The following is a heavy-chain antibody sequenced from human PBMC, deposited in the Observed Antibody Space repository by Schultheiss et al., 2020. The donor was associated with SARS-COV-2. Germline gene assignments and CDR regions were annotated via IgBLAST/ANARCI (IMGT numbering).Heavy chain of an antibody. CDR3: ARDSEYSSGWFGGY. V-gene: IGHV3-33*01. CDR1: GFTFSSYG. CDR2: IWYDGSNK. Sequence: GESLKISCAASGFTFSSYGMHWVRQAPGKGLEWVAVIWYDGSNKYYADSVKGRFTISRDNSKNTLYLQMNSLRAEDTAVYYCARDSEYSSGWFGGYWGQGTLVTVSS. D-gene: IGHD6-19*01. J-gene: IGHJ4*02.